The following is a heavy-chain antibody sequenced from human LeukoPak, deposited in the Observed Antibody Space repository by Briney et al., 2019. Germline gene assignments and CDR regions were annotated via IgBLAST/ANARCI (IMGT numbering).Heavy chain of an antibody. CDR3: ARLGMAVADYYWYFDL. CDR2: IYYSGST. Sequence: SETLSLTCTVSGGSISSYYWSWIRQPPGKGLEWIGYIYYSGSTNYNPSLKSRVTISVDTSKNQFSLKLSSVTAADTAVYYCARLGMAVADYYWYFDLWGRGTLVTVSS. CDR1: GGSISSYY. V-gene: IGHV4-59*01. D-gene: IGHD6-19*01. J-gene: IGHJ2*01.